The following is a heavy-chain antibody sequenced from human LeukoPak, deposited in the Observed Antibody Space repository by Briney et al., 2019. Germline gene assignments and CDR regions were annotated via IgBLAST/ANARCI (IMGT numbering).Heavy chain of an antibody. D-gene: IGHD2-15*01. J-gene: IGHJ4*02. CDR2: LNTGGST. CDR1: GFSLSSYA. CDR3: AKGDDGWSHFDY. Sequence: GGPLRLSCAASGFSLSSYAMSWVRQAPGKGLEWVSALNTGGSTYYTDSVKGRFTISRDASKNTLYLQMNSLRAEDTGLYYCAKGDDGWSHFDYWGQGTLVTVSS. V-gene: IGHV3-23*01.